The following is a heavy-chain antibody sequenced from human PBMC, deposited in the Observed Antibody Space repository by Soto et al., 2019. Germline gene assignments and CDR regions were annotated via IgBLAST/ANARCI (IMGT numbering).Heavy chain of an antibody. CDR1: GFTFSSYG. V-gene: IGHV3-15*07. Sequence: PGGSLRLSCAASGFTFSSYGMHWVRQAPGKGLEWVGRIKSKTDGGTTDYAAPVKGRFTISRDDSKNTLYLQMNSLKTEDTAVYYCTTEAYCGGDCYSGAFDIWGQGTMVTVSS. D-gene: IGHD2-21*02. CDR2: IKSKTDGGTT. CDR3: TTEAYCGGDCYSGAFDI. J-gene: IGHJ3*02.